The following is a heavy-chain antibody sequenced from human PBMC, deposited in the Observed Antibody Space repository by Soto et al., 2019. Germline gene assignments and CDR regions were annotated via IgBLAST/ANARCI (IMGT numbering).Heavy chain of an antibody. CDR3: ARGRYDFWSGPRTKGTMDV. V-gene: IGHV1-18*01. Sequence: QVQLVQSGAEVKKPGASVKVSCKASGYTFTSYGISWVRQAPGQGLEWMGWISAYNGNTNYAQKLQGRVTMTTDTSTSTAYMELRSLRSDDTAVYYCARGRYDFWSGPRTKGTMDVWGQGTTVTVSS. D-gene: IGHD3-3*01. CDR2: ISAYNGNT. CDR1: GYTFTSYG. J-gene: IGHJ6*02.